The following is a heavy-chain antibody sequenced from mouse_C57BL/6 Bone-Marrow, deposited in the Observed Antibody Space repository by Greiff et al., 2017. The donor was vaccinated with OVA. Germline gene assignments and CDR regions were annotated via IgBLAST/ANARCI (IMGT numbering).Heavy chain of an antibody. V-gene: IGHV1-81*01. CDR3: ASSTTVGAY. D-gene: IGHD1-1*01. J-gene: IGHJ3*01. CDR1: GYTFTSYG. CDR2: IYPRSGNT. Sequence: VKLVESGAELARPGASVKLSCKASGYTFTSYGISWVKQRTGQGLEWIGEIYPRSGNTYYNEKFKGKATRTADKSSSTAYMELRSLTSEDSAVYFCASSTTVGAYWGQGTLVTVSA.